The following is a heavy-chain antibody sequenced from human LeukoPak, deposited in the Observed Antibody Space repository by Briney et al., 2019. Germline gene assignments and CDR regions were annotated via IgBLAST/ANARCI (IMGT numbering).Heavy chain of an antibody. V-gene: IGHV3-30*18. CDR1: GFTFSSYG. D-gene: IGHD4-17*01. Sequence: GGSLRLSCAASGFTFSSYGMHWVRQAPGKGLEWVAVISYDGSNKYYADSVKGRFTISRDNSKNTLYLRMNSLRAEDTAVYYCAKDQNEPQKIGLNYGDAPDYWGQGTLVTVSS. CDR3: AKDQNEPQKIGLNYGDAPDY. CDR2: ISYDGSNK. J-gene: IGHJ4*02.